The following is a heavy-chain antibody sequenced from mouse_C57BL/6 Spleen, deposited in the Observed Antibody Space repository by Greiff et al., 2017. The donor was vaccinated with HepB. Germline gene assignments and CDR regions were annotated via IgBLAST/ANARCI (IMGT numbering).Heavy chain of an antibody. Sequence: LQQSGEGLVKPGGSLKLSCAASGFTFSSYAMSWVRQTPEKRLEWVAYISSGGDYIYYADTVKGRFTISRDNARNTLYLQMSSLKSEDTAMYYCTRDDSDYAMDYWGQGTSVTVSP. CDR2: ISSGGDYI. V-gene: IGHV5-9-1*02. CDR3: TRDDSDYAMDY. D-gene: IGHD3-2*01. CDR1: GFTFSSYA. J-gene: IGHJ4*01.